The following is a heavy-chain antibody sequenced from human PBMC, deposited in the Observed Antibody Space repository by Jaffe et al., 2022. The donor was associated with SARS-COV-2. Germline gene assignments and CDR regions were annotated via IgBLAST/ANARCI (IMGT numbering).Heavy chain of an antibody. V-gene: IGHV3-30*18. J-gene: IGHJ6*02. Sequence: QVQLVESGGGVVQPGRSLRLSCAASGFTFSSYGMHWVRQAPGKGLEWVAVISYDGSNKYYADSVKGRFTISRDNSKNTLYLQMNSLRAEDTAVYYCAKGSGSSSWYYLRDYNYYYYGMDVWGQGTTVTVSS. D-gene: IGHD6-13*01. CDR3: AKGSGSSSWYYLRDYNYYYYGMDV. CDR2: ISYDGSNK. CDR1: GFTFSSYG.